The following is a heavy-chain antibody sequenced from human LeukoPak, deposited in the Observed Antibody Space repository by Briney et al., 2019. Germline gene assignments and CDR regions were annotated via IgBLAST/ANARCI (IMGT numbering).Heavy chain of an antibody. CDR2: INPNSGGT. V-gene: IGHV1-2*02. CDR1: GYTFTGYY. Sequence: ASVKVSCKASGYTFTGYYMHWVRQAPGQGLEWKGWINPNSGGTNYAQKFQGRVTMTRDTSISTAYMELSRLRSDDTAVYYCASAFEYSSSSLDYWGQGTLVTVSS. J-gene: IGHJ4*02. CDR3: ASAFEYSSSSLDY. D-gene: IGHD6-6*01.